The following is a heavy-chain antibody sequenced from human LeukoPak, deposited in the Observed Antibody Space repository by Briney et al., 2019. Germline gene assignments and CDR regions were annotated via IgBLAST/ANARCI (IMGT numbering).Heavy chain of an antibody. Sequence: GGSLRLSCAASGFTVSSNYMSWVRQAPGKGLEWVSVIYSGGSTYYADSVKGRFTISRDNSKNTLYLQMNSLRAEDTAVYYCAKSQSNILTGYYPFDYWGQGTLVTVSS. V-gene: IGHV3-53*01. CDR2: IYSGGST. CDR3: AKSQSNILTGYYPFDY. J-gene: IGHJ4*02. CDR1: GFTVSSNY. D-gene: IGHD3-9*01.